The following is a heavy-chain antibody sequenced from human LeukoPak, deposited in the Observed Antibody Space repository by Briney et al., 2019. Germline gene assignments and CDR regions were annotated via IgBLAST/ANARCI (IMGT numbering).Heavy chain of an antibody. CDR3: ARVSRGFDP. Sequence: SETLSLTCTVSGGSISSSGYYWVWIRQPPGKGLEWVGEIYHSGSTNYNPSLKSRVTISVDKSKNQFSLKLSSVTAADTAVYYCARVSRGFDPWGQGTLVTVSS. J-gene: IGHJ5*02. V-gene: IGHV4-39*07. CDR2: IYHSGST. CDR1: GGSISSSGYY.